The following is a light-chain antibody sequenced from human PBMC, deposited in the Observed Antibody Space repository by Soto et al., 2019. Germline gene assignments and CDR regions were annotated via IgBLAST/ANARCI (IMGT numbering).Light chain of an antibody. Sequence: QSVLTQPPSASGTPGQRVTISCSGSSSNIGRNTVNWYQQLPGTAPKVLIYSNNQRPSGLPDRLSGSKSGTSASLAISGLQSEDEADYYCAAWDDSLNAVVFGGGTKLTVL. V-gene: IGLV1-44*01. J-gene: IGLJ2*01. CDR3: AAWDDSLNAVV. CDR2: SNN. CDR1: SSNIGRNT.